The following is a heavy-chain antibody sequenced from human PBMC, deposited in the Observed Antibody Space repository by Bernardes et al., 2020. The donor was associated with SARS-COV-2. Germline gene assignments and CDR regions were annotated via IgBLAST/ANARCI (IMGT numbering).Heavy chain of an antibody. J-gene: IGHJ4*02. D-gene: IGHD1-1*01. V-gene: IGHV4-39*01. CDR1: GGSIGSSAYY. CDR3: ATSTSLIRFDY. Sequence: SDTLSLTCTVSGGSIGSSAYYWGWVRQPPGKGLEWVATVYSSGSTYYNPSLKSRVTISVDTSKNQFSLKLNSMTAADTAVYYCATSTSLIRFDYWGQGTLVTVSS. CDR2: VYSSGST.